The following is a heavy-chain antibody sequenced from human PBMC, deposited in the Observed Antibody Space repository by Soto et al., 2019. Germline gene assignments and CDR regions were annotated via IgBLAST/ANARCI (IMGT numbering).Heavy chain of an antibody. CDR3: ARGRRGNYYYYGMDV. D-gene: IGHD3-10*01. CDR1: GGSFSGYY. CDR2: INHSGST. Sequence: PSETLSLTCAVCGGSFSGYYWSWIRQPPGKGLEWIGEINHSGSTNYNPSLKSRVTISVDTSKNQFSLKLSSVTAADTAVYYCARGRRGNYYYYGMDVWGQGTTVTVSS. J-gene: IGHJ6*02. V-gene: IGHV4-34*01.